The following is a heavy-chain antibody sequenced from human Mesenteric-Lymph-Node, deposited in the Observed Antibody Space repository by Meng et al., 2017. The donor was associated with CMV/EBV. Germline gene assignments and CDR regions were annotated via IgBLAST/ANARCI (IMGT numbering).Heavy chain of an antibody. Sequence: GESLKISCVVSGFTFSNYNMNWVRQAPGKGLEWVSYISSSCSTIYYADSVKGRFTISRDNAKNSLYLQMNSLRAEDTAVYYCARVKKGYFDYWGQGTLVTVSS. CDR2: ISSSCSTI. CDR3: ARVKKGYFDY. J-gene: IGHJ4*02. V-gene: IGHV3-48*04. CDR1: GFTFSNYN.